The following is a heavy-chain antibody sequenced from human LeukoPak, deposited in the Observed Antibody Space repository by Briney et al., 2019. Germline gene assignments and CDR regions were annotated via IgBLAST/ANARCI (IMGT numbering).Heavy chain of an antibody. CDR3: ARSRSWIYYFDY. CDR2: IIPILGIA. Sequence: GASVKVSCKASGGTFSSYAISWVRQAPGQGLEWMGRIIPILGIANYAQKFQGRVTITADKSTSTAYMELSSLRSEDTAVYYCARSRSWIYYFDYWGQGTLVTVSS. J-gene: IGHJ4*02. CDR1: GGTFSSYA. D-gene: IGHD5-12*01. V-gene: IGHV1-69*04.